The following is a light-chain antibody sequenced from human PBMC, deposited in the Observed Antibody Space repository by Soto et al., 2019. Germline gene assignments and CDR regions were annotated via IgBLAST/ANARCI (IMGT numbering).Light chain of an antibody. J-gene: IGKJ5*01. CDR3: QQGGNWPLT. CDR2: DAS. Sequence: EIVLTHSPSTLSLSPVERATGSCRASQSVSSHLAWYQQKRGQAPGLLIYDASSRASGIPARFSGSGSGTDFTLTISSLEPEDFAVYYCQQGGNWPLTFGQGTRLEIK. V-gene: IGKV3-11*01. CDR1: QSVSSH.